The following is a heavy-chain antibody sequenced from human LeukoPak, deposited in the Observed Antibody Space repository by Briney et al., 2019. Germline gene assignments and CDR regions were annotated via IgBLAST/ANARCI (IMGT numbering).Heavy chain of an antibody. V-gene: IGHV4-59*12. J-gene: IGHJ4*02. Sequence: SETLSLTCTVSGGSISSYYWSWIRQPPGKGLEWIGYIYYSGSTNYNPSLKSRVTMSVDTYKNQFSLKLSSVTAADTAVYYCARESFFPDCSGGSCYSSPIDYWGQGTLVTVSS. CDR1: GGSISSYY. CDR3: ARESFFPDCSGGSCYSSPIDY. D-gene: IGHD2-15*01. CDR2: IYYSGST.